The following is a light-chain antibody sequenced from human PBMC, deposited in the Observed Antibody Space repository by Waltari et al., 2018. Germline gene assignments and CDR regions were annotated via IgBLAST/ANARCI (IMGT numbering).Light chain of an antibody. V-gene: IGKV2-28*01. Sequence: DLVMPQSPLSLPVTPGEPASISCRSRQSLLNSNGNNYLDWYLQRPGQSPQLLIYLGSNRASGVPDRFSGSGSGTDFTLKISRVEAEDVGVYYCMQAAQTPLTFGQGTKVEIK. J-gene: IGKJ1*01. CDR3: MQAAQTPLT. CDR1: QSLLNSNGNNY. CDR2: LGS.